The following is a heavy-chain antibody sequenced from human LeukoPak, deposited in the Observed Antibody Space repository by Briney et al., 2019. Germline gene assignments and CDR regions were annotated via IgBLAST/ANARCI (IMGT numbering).Heavy chain of an antibody. V-gene: IGHV3-30-3*01. CDR2: TLYDESKK. D-gene: IGHD4-23*01. CDR1: GFTFRIYA. J-gene: IGHJ6*03. Sequence: GGSLRLSCAASGFTFRIYALHWVRQAPGKGLEWVAVTLYDESKKYYADSVRGRFTISRDNSENTLYLQMNSLTAEDTAVYYCARHYGGIRPNYYYFYMDLWGKGTTVTVSS. CDR3: ARHYGGIRPNYYYFYMDL.